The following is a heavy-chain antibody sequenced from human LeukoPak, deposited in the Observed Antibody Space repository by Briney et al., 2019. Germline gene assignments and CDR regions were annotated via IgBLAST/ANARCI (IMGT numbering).Heavy chain of an antibody. CDR3: ARSHKRTLGPWYNWNDGRTTEESWFDP. J-gene: IGHJ5*02. D-gene: IGHD1-1*01. V-gene: IGHV1-18*01. Sequence: ASVKVSCKASGGTFSSYAISWVRQAPGQGLEWMGWISAYNGNTNYAQKLQGRVTMTTDTSTSTAYMELRSLRSDDTAVYYCARSHKRTLGPWYNWNDGRTTEESWFDPWGQGTLVTVSS. CDR1: GGTFSSYA. CDR2: ISAYNGNT.